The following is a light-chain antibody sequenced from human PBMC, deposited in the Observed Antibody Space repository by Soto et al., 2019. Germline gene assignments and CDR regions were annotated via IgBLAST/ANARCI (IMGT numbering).Light chain of an antibody. CDR1: QSVSSN. Sequence: EILMTQSPATLSVSPGERATLSCRASQSVSSNLAWYQQKPGQAPRLLIYGASTRATGIPARFSGSGSGTEFTLTISSLQSEDFAVYYRQQYNNWPPITFGQGTRLAIK. CDR3: QQYNNWPPIT. CDR2: GAS. J-gene: IGKJ5*01. V-gene: IGKV3-15*01.